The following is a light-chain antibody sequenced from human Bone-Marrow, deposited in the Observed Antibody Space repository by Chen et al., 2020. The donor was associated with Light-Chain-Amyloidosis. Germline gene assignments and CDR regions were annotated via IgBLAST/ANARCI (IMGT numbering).Light chain of an antibody. J-gene: IGLJ3*02. CDR2: DDS. CDR3: QVWDRSSDRPV. Sequence: SYVLPQPSSVSVAPGQTATIACGGNNIGSTSVHWYQQTPVQAPLLVVYDDSDRPSGIPERLSGSNSGNTATLTISRVEAGDEADYYCQVWDRSSDRPVFGGGTKLTVL. V-gene: IGLV3-21*02. CDR1: NIGSTS.